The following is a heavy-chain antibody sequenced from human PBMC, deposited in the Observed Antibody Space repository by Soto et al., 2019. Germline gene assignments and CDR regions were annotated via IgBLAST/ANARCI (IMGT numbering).Heavy chain of an antibody. CDR1: GYSISSGYY. V-gene: IGHV4-38-2*02. Sequence: PSETLSLTCTVSGYSISSGYYWGWIRQPPGKGLERIGSIYHSGNTYYNPSLKSRITIALDTSKTQFSLKLSSVTAADTAVYYCARGADIEATTGDAFDIWGQGTTVTVSS. D-gene: IGHD5-12*01. CDR3: ARGADIEATTGDAFDI. CDR2: IYHSGNT. J-gene: IGHJ3*02.